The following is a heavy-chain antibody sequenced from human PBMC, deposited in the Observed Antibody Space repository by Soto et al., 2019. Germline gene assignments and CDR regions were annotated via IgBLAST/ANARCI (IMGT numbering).Heavy chain of an antibody. J-gene: IGHJ4*02. CDR1: GGTFSSYA. D-gene: IGHD2-21*02. Sequence: VQLVQSGAEVKKPGSSVKVSCKASGGTFSSYAISWVRQAPGQGLEWMGGSIPIFGTANYAQKFQGRVTITADESTSTGYRELSSLRAEDTAVYYCAGGRIGVVTASPLDYWGQGTLGTVS. CDR2: SIPIFGTA. CDR3: AGGRIGVVTASPLDY. V-gene: IGHV1-69*01.